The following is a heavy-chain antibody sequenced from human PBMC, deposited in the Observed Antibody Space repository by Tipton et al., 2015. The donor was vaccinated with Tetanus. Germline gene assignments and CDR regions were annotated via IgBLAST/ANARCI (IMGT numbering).Heavy chain of an antibody. V-gene: IGHV4-59*01. CDR3: ASYCSGGSCFLDY. Sequence: LRLSCTVSGGSISSYHWSWIRQPPGKGLEWIGYIYYSGSTNYNPSLKSRVTISVDTSKNQFSLKLSSVTAADTAVYYCASYCSGGSCFLDYWGQGTLVTVSS. CDR2: IYYSGST. D-gene: IGHD2-15*01. J-gene: IGHJ4*02. CDR1: GGSISSYH.